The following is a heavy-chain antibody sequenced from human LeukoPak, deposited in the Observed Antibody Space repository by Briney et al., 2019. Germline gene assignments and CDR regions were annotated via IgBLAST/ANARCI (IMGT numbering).Heavy chain of an antibody. Sequence: SETLSITCTVSGGSVSSGSYYWSWIRQPPEKGLEWIGYIFDSGSTNYNPSLKSRVTISVDTSKNQISLKLSSVTAADTAVYYCARGRGYFGYWGQGTLVTVSS. CDR2: IFDSGST. CDR3: ARGRGYFGY. V-gene: IGHV4-61*01. J-gene: IGHJ4*02. CDR1: GGSVSSGSYY.